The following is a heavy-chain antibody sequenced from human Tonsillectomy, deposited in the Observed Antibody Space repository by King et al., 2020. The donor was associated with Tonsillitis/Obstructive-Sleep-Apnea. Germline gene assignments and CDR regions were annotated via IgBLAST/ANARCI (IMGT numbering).Heavy chain of an antibody. CDR2: INPNSGGT. CDR1: GYTFTGYY. J-gene: IGHJ4*02. V-gene: IGHV1-2*04. D-gene: IGHD5-18*01. CDR3: ASSQSRDTAMGPYDY. Sequence: VQLVESGAEVKKPGASVTVSCKASGYTFTGYYMHWVRQAPGQGLEYLGWINPNSGGTNYAQKFQGWVTMTRDTSISTAYMELSRLRSDDTAVYYCASSQSRDTAMGPYDYWGQGTLVTVSS.